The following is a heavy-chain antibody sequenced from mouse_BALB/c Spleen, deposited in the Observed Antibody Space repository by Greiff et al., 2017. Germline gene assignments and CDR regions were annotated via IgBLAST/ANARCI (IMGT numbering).Heavy chain of an antibody. V-gene: IGHV2-6-7*01. CDR3: ARADDYVSFDY. CDR1: GFSLTGYG. D-gene: IGHD2-4*01. J-gene: IGHJ2*01. Sequence: VMLVESGPGLVAPSQSLSITCTVSGFSLTGYGVNWVRQPPGKGLEWLGMIWGDGSTDYNSALKSILSISKDNSKGQVFLKMTSLQTDDTARYYCARADDYVSFDYWGQGTTLTVSS. CDR2: IWGDGST.